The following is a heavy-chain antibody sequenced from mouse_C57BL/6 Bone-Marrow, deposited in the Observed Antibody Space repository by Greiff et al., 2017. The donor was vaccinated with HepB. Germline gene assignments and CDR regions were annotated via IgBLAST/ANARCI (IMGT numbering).Heavy chain of an antibody. Sequence: DVKLVESGPGLVKPSQSLSLTCSVTGYSITSGYYWNWIRQFPGNKLEWMGYISYDGSNNYNPSLKNRISITRDTSKNQFFLKLNSVTTEDTATYYCARVGYDYFDYWGQGTTLTVSS. J-gene: IGHJ2*01. D-gene: IGHD4-1*01. CDR2: ISYDGSN. CDR3: ARVGYDYFDY. V-gene: IGHV3-6*01. CDR1: GYSITSGYY.